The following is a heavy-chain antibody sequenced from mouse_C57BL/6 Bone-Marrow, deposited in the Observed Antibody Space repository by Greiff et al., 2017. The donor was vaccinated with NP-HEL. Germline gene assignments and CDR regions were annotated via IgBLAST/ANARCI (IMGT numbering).Heavy chain of an antibody. CDR3: ARKGDYDGDY. Sequence: DVMLVESGGGLVKPGGSLKLSCAASGFTFSSYAMSWVRQTPEKRLEWVATISDGGSYTYYPDNVKGRFTISRDNAKNNLYLQMSHLKSEDTAMYYCARKGDYDGDYWGQGTTLTVSS. D-gene: IGHD2-4*01. V-gene: IGHV5-4*03. J-gene: IGHJ2*01. CDR1: GFTFSSYA. CDR2: ISDGGSYT.